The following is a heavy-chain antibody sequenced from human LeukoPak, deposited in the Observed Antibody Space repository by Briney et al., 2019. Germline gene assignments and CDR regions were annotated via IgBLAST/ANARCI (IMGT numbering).Heavy chain of an antibody. V-gene: IGHV3-30*18. CDR3: AKDQSSSSWFGGYYYYYGMDV. CDR2: ISYVGSNK. D-gene: IGHD6-13*01. CDR1: ALTFSSYC. J-gene: IGHJ6*02. Sequence: GRCMRLSWAASALTFSSYCMGWDRQAAGEWSGWVAFISYVGSNKKYADSVKGRFTISRDNSKNTLYLQMNSLSAEDTAVYYCAKDQSSSSWFGGYYYYYGMDVWGQGTTVTVSS.